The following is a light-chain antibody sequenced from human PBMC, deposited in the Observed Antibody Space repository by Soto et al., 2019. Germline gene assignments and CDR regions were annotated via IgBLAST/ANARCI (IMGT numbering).Light chain of an antibody. CDR2: WAS. V-gene: IGKV4-1*01. Sequence: DIVMTQSPDSLAVSLGERATTNCKSSQSGLYSSNNKNYLAWYQQKPGQPPKLLIYWASTRESGVTDRFSGSGSGTDFTLTISSLQAEDVAVYYCQQYYSTPITFGQGTRLEIK. CDR3: QQYYSTPIT. J-gene: IGKJ5*01. CDR1: QSGLYSSNNKNY.